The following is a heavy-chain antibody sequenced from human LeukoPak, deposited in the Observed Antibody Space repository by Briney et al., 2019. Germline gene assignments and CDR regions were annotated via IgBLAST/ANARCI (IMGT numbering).Heavy chain of an antibody. CDR1: GFTFSAYW. Sequence: GGSLRLSCAASGFTFSAYWMHWVRQAPGKGLVWVSRINGDGSITNYADSVKGRFIISRDNAKNTVYLQMNSLSAEDTAVYYCARDLELTYYDSSGHDYWGQGTLVSVSS. V-gene: IGHV3-74*01. D-gene: IGHD3-22*01. CDR3: ARDLELTYYDSSGHDY. J-gene: IGHJ4*02. CDR2: INGDGSIT.